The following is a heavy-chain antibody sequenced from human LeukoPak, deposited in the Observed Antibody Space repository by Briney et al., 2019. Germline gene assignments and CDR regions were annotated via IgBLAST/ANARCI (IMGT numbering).Heavy chain of an antibody. CDR1: GYTCTSYG. CDR2: ISAYNGNT. CDR3: ARGVAGLVRGDAFDI. Sequence: ASVTVSCKASGYTCTSYGISWERQAPGQGLEWMGWISAYNGNTNYAQKLQGRVTMTTDTSTSTAYMELRSLRSDDTAVYYCARGVAGLVRGDAFDIWGQGTMVTVSS. J-gene: IGHJ3*02. V-gene: IGHV1-18*04. D-gene: IGHD3-10*01.